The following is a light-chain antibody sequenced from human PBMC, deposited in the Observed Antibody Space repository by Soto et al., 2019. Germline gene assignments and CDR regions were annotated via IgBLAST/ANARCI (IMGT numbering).Light chain of an antibody. CDR3: LQDIYYPWM. J-gene: IGKJ1*01. V-gene: IGKV3-20*01. CDR1: QSVITSY. CDR2: GAS. Sequence: ILLTHSPDTLSVSPWERATLSCRASQSVITSYLSYYQQTPSQAQRLLFCGASCRATVTPDRFSGGCSGTVSTLAISSLQPEDATTYCHLQDIYYPWMFGQGTKVDIK.